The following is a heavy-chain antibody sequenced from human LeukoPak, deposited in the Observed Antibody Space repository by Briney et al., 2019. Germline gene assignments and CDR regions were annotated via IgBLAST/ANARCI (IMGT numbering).Heavy chain of an antibody. J-gene: IGHJ5*02. CDR1: GYSFTSYW. D-gene: IGHD3-10*01. V-gene: IGHV5-51*01. CDR3: ARLGSDYYYAPNWFDP. CDR2: IYPGDSDT. Sequence: GESLKISCKGSGYSFTSYWIGWVRQVPGKGLEWMGIIYPGDSDTRYSPSFQGQVTISADKSISTAYLQWSSLKASDTAMYYCARLGSDYYYAPNWFDPWGQGTLVTVSS.